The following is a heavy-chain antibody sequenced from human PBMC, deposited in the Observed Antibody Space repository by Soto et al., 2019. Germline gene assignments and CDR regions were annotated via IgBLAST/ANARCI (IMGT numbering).Heavy chain of an antibody. CDR1: GYSFTGYY. CDR3: ARGDYGTGGYPFPYFDY. CDR2: INPDSGAT. D-gene: IGHD3-22*01. J-gene: IGHJ4*02. V-gene: IGHV1-2*02. Sequence: HEHLVQSGAEVKRPGASLKVSCKASGYSFTGYYIHWVRQAPGQGLEWMGWINPDSGATNYAQNFQGRVTLTSGTSMSTASMGLSRLTSDDTAVYYCARGDYGTGGYPFPYFDYWGQGTLVIVSS.